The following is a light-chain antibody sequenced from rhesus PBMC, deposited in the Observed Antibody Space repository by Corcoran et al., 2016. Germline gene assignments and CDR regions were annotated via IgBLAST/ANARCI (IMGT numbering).Light chain of an antibody. CDR2: LVS. V-gene: IGKV2-78*01. J-gene: IGKJ4*01. Sequence: DIVMTQTPLSLPVTPGEPASISCRSSKSLLVSDGYTHWHWSLHKPGHSPQLLIYLVSNRASGVPDRFSGSGLGTDFTLKISRVEAEDVGVYYCMQTLQTPTFGGGTKVEIK. CDR3: MQTLQTPT. CDR1: KSLLVSDGYTH.